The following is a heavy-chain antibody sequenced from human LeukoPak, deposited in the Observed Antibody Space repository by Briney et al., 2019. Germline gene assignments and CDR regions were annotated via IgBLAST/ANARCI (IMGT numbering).Heavy chain of an antibody. CDR2: INPSGGAT. CDR3: ARWGRGHSIGWYVGTSDY. D-gene: IGHD6-19*01. Sequence: AASVKVSCKASGYTFTSNYMHWVRQAPGQGLEWMGVINPSGGATNYAQKFQGRVTMTRDTSTSTVYMELSSLRSEDTAVYYCARWGRGHSIGWYVGTSDYWGQGTLATISS. V-gene: IGHV1-46*01. CDR1: GYTFTSNY. J-gene: IGHJ4*02.